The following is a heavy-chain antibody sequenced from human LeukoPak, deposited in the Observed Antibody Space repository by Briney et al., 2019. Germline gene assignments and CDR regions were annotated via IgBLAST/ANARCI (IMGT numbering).Heavy chain of an antibody. CDR2: INPSGGST. Sequence: ASVKVSFKASGYTFTSYFMHWVRQAPGQGREWLGIINPSGGSTSYAQKSKGRVTMTSDTSTSTVYMELSSLRSYGTAMYYCARDRYCSGGSCYYFDYWGQGTLVTVSS. D-gene: IGHD2-15*01. J-gene: IGHJ4*02. CDR1: GYTFTSYF. CDR3: ARDRYCSGGSCYYFDY. V-gene: IGHV1-46*01.